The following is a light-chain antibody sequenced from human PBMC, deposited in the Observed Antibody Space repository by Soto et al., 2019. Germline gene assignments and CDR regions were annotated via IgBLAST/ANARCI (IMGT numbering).Light chain of an antibody. CDR3: SSYGSSGTSG. Sequence: QSVLTQPASVAGSPGQSITISCAGTSSDVGGYDFVSWYQHHPGRAPKLLIYEVSGRPSGVSYRFSGSKSGNTASLIISGLQAEDEAYYYCSSYGSSGTSGFGNGTKVTVL. V-gene: IGLV2-14*01. CDR2: EVS. J-gene: IGLJ1*01. CDR1: SSDVGGYDF.